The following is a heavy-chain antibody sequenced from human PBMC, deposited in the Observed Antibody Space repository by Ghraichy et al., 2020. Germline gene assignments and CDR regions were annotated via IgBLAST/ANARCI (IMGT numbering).Heavy chain of an antibody. CDR2: MNPNSGNT. J-gene: IGHJ6*02. CDR1: GYTFTSYD. Sequence: ASVKVSCKASGYTFTSYDINWVRQATGQGLEWMGWMNPNSGNTGYAQKFQGRVTMTRNTSISTAYMELSSLRSEDTAVYYCARSPPLRYFDWLVRVAPYGMDVWGQGTTVTVSS. D-gene: IGHD3-9*01. CDR3: ARSPPLRYFDWLVRVAPYGMDV. V-gene: IGHV1-8*01.